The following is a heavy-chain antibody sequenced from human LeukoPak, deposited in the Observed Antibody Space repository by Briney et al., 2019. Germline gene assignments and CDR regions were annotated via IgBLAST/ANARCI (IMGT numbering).Heavy chain of an antibody. CDR2: ISTSGST. V-gene: IGHV4-4*07. J-gene: IGHJ4*02. D-gene: IGHD6-13*01. CDR3: ARGSSWFHY. Sequence: SETLSLTCTVSGDSTSSNSWTWIRQPAGEGLEWIGRISTSGSTYYNPSLKSRVTMSIDTSKNQFSLRLSSVTAADTAMYYCARGSSWFHYWGQGTLVTVSS. CDR1: GDSTSSNS.